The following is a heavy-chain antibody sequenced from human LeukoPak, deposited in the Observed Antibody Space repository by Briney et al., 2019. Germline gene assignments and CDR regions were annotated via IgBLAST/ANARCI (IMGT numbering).Heavy chain of an antibody. V-gene: IGHV3-30*18. Sequence: GGCLRLSCAASGFTFSRYGMHWVRQAPGKGLEWVAVISYDVSNKYYADSVQGRFTISGDDSKNTLYLQMNSLRPEDTAVYYCAKVYSGVAGYFDYWGQGTLVTVSS. CDR3: AKVYSGVAGYFDY. J-gene: IGHJ4*02. CDR2: ISYDVSNK. CDR1: GFTFSRYG. D-gene: IGHD6-19*01.